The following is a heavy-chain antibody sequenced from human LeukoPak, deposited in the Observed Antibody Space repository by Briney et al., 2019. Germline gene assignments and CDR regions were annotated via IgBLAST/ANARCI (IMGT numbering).Heavy chain of an antibody. J-gene: IGHJ4*02. Sequence: PGGSLRLSCAASGFTFSSYGMHWVRQAPGKGLEWVAFIRYDGSNKYYADSVKGRFTISRDNSKNTLYLQMNSLRAEDTAVYYCAKGHPHYYSSGSYYYWGQGTLVTVSS. D-gene: IGHD3-10*01. CDR3: AKGHPHYYSSGSYYY. V-gene: IGHV3-30*02. CDR2: IRYDGSNK. CDR1: GFTFSSYG.